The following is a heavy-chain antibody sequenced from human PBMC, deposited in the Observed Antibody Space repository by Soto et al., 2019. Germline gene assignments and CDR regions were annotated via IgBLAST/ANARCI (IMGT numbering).Heavy chain of an antibody. CDR1: GYRFINYW. CDR3: VRHGNGTSFYFDL. CDR2: IDPSDSYT. D-gene: IGHD1-1*01. V-gene: IGHV5-10-1*03. J-gene: IGHJ4*02. Sequence: EVQLVQSGAEVKKPGESLRLSCQGSGYRFINYWISWVRQMPGKGLEWVGRIDPSDSYTVYSPSFQGHVTISIDTAINTAFLEWRSLQASDTAMYYCVRHGNGTSFYFDLWGRGTLVPVSS.